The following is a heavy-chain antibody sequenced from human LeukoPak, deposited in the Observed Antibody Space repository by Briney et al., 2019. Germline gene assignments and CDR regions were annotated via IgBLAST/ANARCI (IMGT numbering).Heavy chain of an antibody. V-gene: IGHV1-58*02. D-gene: IGHD3-22*01. J-gene: IGHJ4*02. CDR2: IVVGSGNT. CDR1: GFTFTSSA. CDR3: ARVMHYDSSGYY. Sequence: ASVKVSCKAPGFTFTSSAMQWVRQARGQRLEWIGWIVVGSGNTNYAQKFQGRVTMTTDTSTSTAYMELRSLRSDDTAVYYCARVMHYDSSGYYWGQGTLVTVSS.